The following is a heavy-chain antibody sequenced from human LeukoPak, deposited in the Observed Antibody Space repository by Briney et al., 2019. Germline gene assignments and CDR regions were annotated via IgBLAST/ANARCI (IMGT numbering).Heavy chain of an antibody. J-gene: IGHJ4*02. CDR2: INPHSGGT. D-gene: IGHD3-22*01. Sequence: ASVKVSCKASGYTFTGYYMHWVRQAPGQGLVWMGRINPHSGGTNYAQKFQGRVTMTRDTSISTAVMELSRLRTDDTAVYYCAREGYYDSSGHSGFDYWGQGTLVTVSS. V-gene: IGHV1-2*06. CDR1: GYTFTGYY. CDR3: AREGYYDSSGHSGFDY.